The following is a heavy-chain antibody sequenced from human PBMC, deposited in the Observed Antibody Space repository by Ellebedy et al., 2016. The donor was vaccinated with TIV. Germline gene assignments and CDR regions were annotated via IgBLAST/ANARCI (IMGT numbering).Heavy chain of an antibody. Sequence: AASVKVSCKASGYTFTSDLIHWVRQAPGQGLEWMGIINPSGGGTGYAQKFQSRVTMTRDTSASTVYMELSSLRSEDTAVYYCAREGGVYYFDYWGQGTLVTVSS. CDR1: GYTFTSDL. CDR2: INPSGGGT. V-gene: IGHV1-46*01. J-gene: IGHJ4*02. CDR3: AREGGVYYFDY. D-gene: IGHD1-26*01.